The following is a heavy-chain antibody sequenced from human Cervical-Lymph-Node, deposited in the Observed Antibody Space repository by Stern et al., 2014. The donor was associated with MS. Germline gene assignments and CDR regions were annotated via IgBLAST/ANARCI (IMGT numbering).Heavy chain of an antibody. CDR3: ARDLRILGSNAWFDP. D-gene: IGHD1-20*01. CDR2: ISTYNGKT. J-gene: IGHJ5*02. V-gene: IGHV1-18*01. CDR1: GYTFSTFG. Sequence: QLVQSGPEVKNPGASVKVSCKASGYTFSTFGVNWVRQAPGQGLEWMGWISTYNGKTTYAQKFQGRVIMSTDTSTSTVYMELKNLTSDDTAIYYCARDLRILGSNAWFDPWGQGTLVSVSS.